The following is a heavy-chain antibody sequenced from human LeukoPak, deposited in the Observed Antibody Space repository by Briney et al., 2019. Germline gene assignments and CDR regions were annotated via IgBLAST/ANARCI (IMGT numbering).Heavy chain of an antibody. CDR1: GFTFDDYA. Sequence: GGSLRLSCAASGFTFDDYAMHWVRQAPGKGLEWVSGISWNSGSIGYADSVKGRFTISRDNAKNSLYLQMNSLRAEDTALYYCAKGSYGDSYLDYWGQGTLVTVSS. J-gene: IGHJ4*02. CDR2: ISWNSGSI. CDR3: AKGSYGDSYLDY. D-gene: IGHD4-17*01. V-gene: IGHV3-9*01.